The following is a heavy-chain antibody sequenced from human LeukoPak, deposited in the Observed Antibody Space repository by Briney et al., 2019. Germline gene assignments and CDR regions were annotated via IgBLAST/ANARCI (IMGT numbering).Heavy chain of an antibody. J-gene: IGHJ4*02. CDR2: INPNSGGT. CDR1: GYTFTGYY. CDR3: ARDRMVRGVGVYDY. Sequence: ASVKVSCKASGYTFTGYYMHWVRQAPGQGLEWMGWINPNSGGTNYAQKFQGRVTMTRDTSISTAYMELSRLRSDDTAVYYCARDRMVRGVGVYDYWGQGTLVTVSS. V-gene: IGHV1-2*02. D-gene: IGHD3-10*01.